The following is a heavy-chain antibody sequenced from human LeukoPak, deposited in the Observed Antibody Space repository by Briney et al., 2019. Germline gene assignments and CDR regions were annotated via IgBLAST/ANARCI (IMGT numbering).Heavy chain of an antibody. J-gene: IGHJ2*01. Sequence: GGSLRLSCAASGFTFSSYTMTWVRQAPGKGLEWVSSISSTSNYIYTADSLKGRFTISRDNTKNSVYLQIDSLRAEDTAVHYCAKEPAYCGGDCYPGTLWGRGTLVTVSS. CDR2: ISSTSNYI. V-gene: IGHV3-21*04. CDR3: AKEPAYCGGDCYPGTL. CDR1: GFTFSSYT. D-gene: IGHD2-21*02.